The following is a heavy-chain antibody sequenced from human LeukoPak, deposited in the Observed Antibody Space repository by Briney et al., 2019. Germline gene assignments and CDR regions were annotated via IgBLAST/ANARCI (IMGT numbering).Heavy chain of an antibody. J-gene: IGHJ4*02. Sequence: PGGSLRLSCAASGFTFSNFAMSWVRQAPGKGLEWVSAISGSGSSTYYADSVKGRFTISRDNSKNTLYLQMNSLRAEDTAVYYCARVVNYDILTGPPDYWGQGTLVTVSS. D-gene: IGHD3-9*01. CDR3: ARVVNYDILTGPPDY. CDR1: GFTFSNFA. CDR2: ISGSGSST. V-gene: IGHV3-23*01.